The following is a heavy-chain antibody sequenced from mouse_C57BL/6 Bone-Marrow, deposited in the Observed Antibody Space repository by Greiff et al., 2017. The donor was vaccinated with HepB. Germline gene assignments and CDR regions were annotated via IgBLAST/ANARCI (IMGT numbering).Heavy chain of an antibody. CDR3: ARRGDGPLYFDV. D-gene: IGHD2-3*01. J-gene: IGHJ1*03. Sequence: EVQLQESEGGLVQPGSSMKLSCTASGFTFSDYYMAWVRQVPEKGLEWVANINDDGISTYYQDSLKSRFIISRDNAKNILYLQMSSLKSEDTATYYCARRGDGPLYFDVWGTGTTVTVSS. CDR2: INDDGIST. V-gene: IGHV5-16*02. CDR1: GFTFSDYY.